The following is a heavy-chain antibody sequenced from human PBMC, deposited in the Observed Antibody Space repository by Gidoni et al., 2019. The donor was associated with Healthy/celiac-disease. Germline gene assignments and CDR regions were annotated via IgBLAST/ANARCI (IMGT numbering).Heavy chain of an antibody. CDR3: ARQGPPWIPANGMDV. D-gene: IGHD5-12*01. J-gene: IGHJ6*02. CDR1: GGSISSSSYY. CDR2: IYYSGST. Sequence: QLQLQESGPGLVKPSETLSLTCTVSGGSISSSSYYWGWIRQPPGKGLEWIGSIYYSGSTYYNPSLKSRVTISVDTSKNQFSLKLSSVTAADTAVYYCARQGPPWIPANGMDVWGQGTTVTVSS. V-gene: IGHV4-39*01.